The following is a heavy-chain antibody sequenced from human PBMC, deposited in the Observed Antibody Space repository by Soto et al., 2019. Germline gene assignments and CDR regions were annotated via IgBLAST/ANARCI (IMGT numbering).Heavy chain of an antibody. V-gene: IGHV4-39*01. Sequence: SETLSLTCTVSGGSISSSSYYWGWIRQPPGKGLEWIGSIYYSGSTYYNPSLKSRVTISVDTSKNQFSLKLSSVTAADTAVYYCARWYIDFWSGYTYYYGGMDVWGQGTTVTVSS. D-gene: IGHD3-3*01. J-gene: IGHJ6*02. CDR1: GGSISSSSYY. CDR3: ARWYIDFWSGYTYYYGGMDV. CDR2: IYYSGST.